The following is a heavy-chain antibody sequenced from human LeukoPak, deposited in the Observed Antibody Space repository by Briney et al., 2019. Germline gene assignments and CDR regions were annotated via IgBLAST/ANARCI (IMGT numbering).Heavy chain of an antibody. CDR2: IYHSGAT. CDR3: ARGRAGRLGWFNP. CDR1: GYSIGSGYD. J-gene: IGHJ5*02. Sequence: SETLSLTCSVSGYSIGSGYDWAWIRQAPGKGLEWIGSIYHSGATDYNPSLKSRLTMSVDTSKNQFSLKLTSVTAADTAVYHCARGRAGRLGWFNPWGQGTLVTISS. D-gene: IGHD6-13*01. V-gene: IGHV4-38-2*02.